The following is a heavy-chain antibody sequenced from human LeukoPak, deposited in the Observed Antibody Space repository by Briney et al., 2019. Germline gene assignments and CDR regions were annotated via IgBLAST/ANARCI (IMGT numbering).Heavy chain of an antibody. D-gene: IGHD4-17*01. Sequence: SETLSLTCTVSGGSISSYYWSWIRQPPGKGLEWSGYIYYSGSTNYNPSLKSRVTISVDTSKNQFSLKLSSVTAADTAVYYCARVDGDYVYFDYWGQGTLVTVSS. CDR3: ARVDGDYVYFDY. CDR1: GGSISSYY. V-gene: IGHV4-59*01. CDR2: IYYSGST. J-gene: IGHJ4*02.